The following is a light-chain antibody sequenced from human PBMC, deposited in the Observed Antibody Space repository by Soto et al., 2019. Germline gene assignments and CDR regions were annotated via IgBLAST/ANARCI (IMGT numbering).Light chain of an antibody. CDR1: HTISSSY. V-gene: IGKV3-20*01. Sequence: EIVLTQSPGTLSLSPGERATLSCRASHTISSSYLAWYQQKPGQAPRLLMYVISRRATGIPDRFSGSGSGTDFTLTITRLEPEAFAVYYCQEYVTSSPRTFGQGTKVEIK. CDR3: QEYVTSSPRT. J-gene: IGKJ1*01. CDR2: VIS.